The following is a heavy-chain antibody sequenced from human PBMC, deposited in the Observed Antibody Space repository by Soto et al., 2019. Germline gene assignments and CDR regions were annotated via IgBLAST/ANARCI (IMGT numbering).Heavy chain of an antibody. J-gene: IGHJ3*02. V-gene: IGHV3-53*04. Sequence: EVQLVESGGGLVQPGGSLRLSCVASGFSVSATKYMNWLRQAPDKGLEWVSVIYSGGTYYYADSVKGRFTISRHDSKNTLSLQMDSLRPEDTAVYCCARANDLNAFDMWGQGTMVTVSS. CDR1: GFSVSATKY. CDR2: IYSGGTY. CDR3: ARANDLNAFDM.